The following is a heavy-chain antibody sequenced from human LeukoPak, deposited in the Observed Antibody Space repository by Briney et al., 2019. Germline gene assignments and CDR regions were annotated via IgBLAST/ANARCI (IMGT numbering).Heavy chain of an antibody. D-gene: IGHD3-10*01. CDR3: AKDSYRSGSFYNALDS. J-gene: IGHJ4*02. Sequence: PGTSLRLSCATSGFTFTNSAMHRVRQAPGRGLEWVALISNDGSQQYYADSVKGRFTISRDDSKNTLFLQMNSPRPEDTAVYYCAKDSYRSGSFYNALDSWGQGTLVTVSS. CDR1: GFTFTNSA. V-gene: IGHV3-30*18. CDR2: ISNDGSQQ.